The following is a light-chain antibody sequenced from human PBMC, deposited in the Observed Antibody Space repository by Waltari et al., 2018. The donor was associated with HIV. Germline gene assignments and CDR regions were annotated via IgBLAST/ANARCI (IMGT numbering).Light chain of an antibody. V-gene: IGKV4-1*01. J-gene: IGKJ4*01. CDR3: QQYCSLGPT. CDR1: RTLVHSSDRRNC. Sequence: DILMTQPQKPLSVSLGERATINCRSSRTLVHSSDRRNCVAWSPQNHGQSPPLLIYLASPRASGVPARFRGTWSGTNFRLTLSTLQTDDVPLYYCQQYCSLGPTFGGGTKVEIK. CDR2: LAS.